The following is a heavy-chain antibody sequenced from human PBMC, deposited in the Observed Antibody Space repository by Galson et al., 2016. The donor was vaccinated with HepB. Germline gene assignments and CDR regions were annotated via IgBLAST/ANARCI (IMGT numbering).Heavy chain of an antibody. D-gene: IGHD5-12*01. Sequence: ETLSLTCTVSGGSISSSRNYWGWIRQPPGKGLEWVSGISGSGGTTFYADSVKGRFTISRDNSKNTLYLQMNSLRVEDTAVYYCAKRDLWLDYWGQGTQLTVSS. J-gene: IGHJ4*02. V-gene: IGHV3-23*01. CDR1: GGSISSSR. CDR3: AKRDLWLDY. CDR2: ISGSGGTT.